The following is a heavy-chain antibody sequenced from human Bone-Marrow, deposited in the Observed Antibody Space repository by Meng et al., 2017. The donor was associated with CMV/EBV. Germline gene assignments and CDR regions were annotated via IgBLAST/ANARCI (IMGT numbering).Heavy chain of an antibody. Sequence: GGSLRLSCAASGFTFSNAWMSWVRQAPGKGLEWVGRIKSKTDSRTTDYAAPGKGRFTISRDNSKNTLYLQMNSLKTEDTAVYYCTTGLGGAQLDYWGQGTLVTVSS. CDR3: TTGLGGAQLDY. J-gene: IGHJ4*02. CDR2: IKSKTDSRTT. CDR1: GFTFSNAW. V-gene: IGHV3-15*01. D-gene: IGHD6-19*01.